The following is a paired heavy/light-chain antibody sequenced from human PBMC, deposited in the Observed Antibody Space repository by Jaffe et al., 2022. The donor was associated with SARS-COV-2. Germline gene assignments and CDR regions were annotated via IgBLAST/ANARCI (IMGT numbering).Heavy chain of an antibody. D-gene: IGHD3-10*01. V-gene: IGHV1-46*04. J-gene: IGHJ3*01. CDR1: GYTFTSYY. Sequence: QVQLVQSGAEVKKPGASVKVSCKASGYTFTSYYIHWVRQAPGQGPEWMGIVNPTGGSTIYAQTLQGRVTMTRDTSTSTIYMELSSLRSEDTAVYYCARAAIMVGARDGFDVWGQGTMVTVSS. CDR3: ARAAIMVGARDGFDV. CDR2: VNPTGGST.
Light chain of an antibody. V-gene: IGLV1-51*01. CDR2: DNN. CDR1: SSNIGSNY. J-gene: IGLJ2*01. CDR3: GTWDITLSSVL. Sequence: QSVLTQPPSVSAAPGQKVTISCSGSSSNIGSNYVSWYQQLPGTAPKLLIYDNNERPSGISDRFSGSKSGTSATLGITGLQTGDEADYYCGTWDITLSSVLFGGGTKLTVL.